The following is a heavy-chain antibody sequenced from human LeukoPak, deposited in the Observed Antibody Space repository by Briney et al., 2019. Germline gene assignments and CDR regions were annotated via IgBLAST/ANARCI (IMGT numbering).Heavy chain of an antibody. D-gene: IGHD1-26*01. CDR3: ARGPELDYFDY. Sequence: SETLSLTCTVSGGSISSYYWSWIRQPPGKGLEWIGYIYHSGSTNYNPSLKSRVTISVDTSKNQSSLKLSSVTAADTAVYYCARGPELDYFDYWGQGTLVTVSS. J-gene: IGHJ4*02. CDR1: GGSISSYY. V-gene: IGHV4-59*01. CDR2: IYHSGST.